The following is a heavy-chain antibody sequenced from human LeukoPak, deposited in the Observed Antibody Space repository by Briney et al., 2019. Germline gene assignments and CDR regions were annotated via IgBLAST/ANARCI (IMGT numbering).Heavy chain of an antibody. V-gene: IGHV3-7*01. D-gene: IGHD2-15*01. J-gene: IGHJ4*02. CDR2: ISPDGSDK. Sequence: GGSLRLSCVASGFTFSTYWMNWVRQAPGKGLEPVCTISPDGSDKYYVDSVKGRFTISRDNAKTSLYLQINSLRADDTALYFCARGIVVVVGASDHFDYWGQGTLITVSS. CDR3: ARGIVVVVGASDHFDY. CDR1: GFTFSTYW.